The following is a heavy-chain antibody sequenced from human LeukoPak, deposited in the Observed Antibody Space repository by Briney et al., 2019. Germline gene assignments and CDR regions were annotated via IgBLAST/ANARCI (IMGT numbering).Heavy chain of an antibody. D-gene: IGHD5-24*01. CDR1: GFTFSSYS. Sequence: PGGSLRLPCAASGFTFSSYSMNWVRQAPGKGLEWVSVIYSGGSTYYADSVKGRFTISRDNSKNTLYLQMNSLRAEDTAVYYCARDPGRDGYNDYWGQGTLVTVSS. V-gene: IGHV3-53*01. CDR2: IYSGGST. J-gene: IGHJ4*02. CDR3: ARDPGRDGYNDY.